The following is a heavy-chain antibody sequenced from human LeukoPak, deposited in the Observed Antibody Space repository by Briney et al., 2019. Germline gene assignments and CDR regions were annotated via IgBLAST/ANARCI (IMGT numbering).Heavy chain of an antibody. CDR2: IYTSGST. V-gene: IGHV4-61*02. CDR1: GGSISSGSYY. Sequence: SETLSLTCTVSGGSISSGSYYWSWIRQPAGKGLEWIGRIYTSGSTNYNPSLKSRVTISVDTSKNQFSLKLSSVTAADTAVYYCARVIAAAGTAFDYWGQGTLVTVSS. J-gene: IGHJ4*02. D-gene: IGHD6-13*01. CDR3: ARVIAAAGTAFDY.